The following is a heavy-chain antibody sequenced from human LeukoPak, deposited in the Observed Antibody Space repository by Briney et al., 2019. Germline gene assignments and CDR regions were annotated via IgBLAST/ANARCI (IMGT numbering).Heavy chain of an antibody. CDR2: INHSGST. V-gene: IGHV4-38-2*02. Sequence: PSETLSLTCNVSGYSISSGYYWSWIRPPPGKGLEWIGEINHSGSTNYNPSLKSRVTISVDTSKNQFSLKLSSVTAADTAVYYCARDSIVVVVGGSPGDYWGQGTLVTVSS. CDR3: ARDSIVVVVGGSPGDY. CDR1: GYSISSGYY. J-gene: IGHJ4*02. D-gene: IGHD2-15*01.